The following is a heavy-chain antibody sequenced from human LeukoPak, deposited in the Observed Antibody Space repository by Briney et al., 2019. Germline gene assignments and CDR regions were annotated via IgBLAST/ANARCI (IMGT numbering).Heavy chain of an antibody. CDR2: INHSGST. V-gene: IGHV4-34*01. J-gene: IGHJ4*02. CDR3: ARHGSSGVVITNFDY. D-gene: IGHD3-3*01. Sequence: PSETLSLTCAVYGGSFSGYYWSWIRQPPGKGLEWIGEINHSGSTNYNPSLKSRVTISVDTSKNQFSLKLSSVTAADTAVYYCARHGSSGVVITNFDYWGQGTLVTVSS. CDR1: GGSFSGYY.